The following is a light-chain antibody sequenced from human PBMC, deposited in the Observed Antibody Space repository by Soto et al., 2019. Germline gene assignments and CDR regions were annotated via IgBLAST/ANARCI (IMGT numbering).Light chain of an antibody. CDR2: GAS. CDR3: QQYGSTSWT. Sequence: EIVLTQSPGTLSLSPGERATLSCRASQSVSSSYLAWYQQKPGQAPRLLIYGASSRATGIPDRFSGSGSGTDFTLTISRLEPVDFAVYYCQQYGSTSWTFGQGTNLDIK. CDR1: QSVSSSY. J-gene: IGKJ1*01. V-gene: IGKV3-20*01.